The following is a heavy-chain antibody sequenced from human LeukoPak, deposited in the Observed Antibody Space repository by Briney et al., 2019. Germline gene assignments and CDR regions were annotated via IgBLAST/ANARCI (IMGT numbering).Heavy chain of an antibody. CDR3: ARSRCSGGSCYSRGYFDF. J-gene: IGHJ4*02. D-gene: IGHD2-15*01. V-gene: IGHV3-23*01. CDR2: ISASGAIT. CDR1: GFTFSSYA. Sequence: AGGSLRLSCAAAGFTFSSYAMSWVRQVPGKGLEWVSVISASGAITNYADSVKGRFSISRDNSKNTLYLQMSSLRAEDTAIYYCARSRCSGGSCYSRGYFDFWGQGALVTVSS.